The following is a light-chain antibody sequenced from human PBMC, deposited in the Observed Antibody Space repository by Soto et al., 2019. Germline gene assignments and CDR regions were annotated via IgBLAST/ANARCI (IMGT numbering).Light chain of an antibody. CDR1: QSVLYSSTNERY. Sequence: DIVMTQSPDSLAVSLGERATINCRSSQSVLYSSTNERYLAWYQQKPGQPPKLLIYWGSTRDSGVPDRFSGXXXXXXXXXTXTSLQAEDVAIYYCQQYYKAPWTFGQGTKVEIK. CDR3: QQYYKAPWT. J-gene: IGKJ1*01. CDR2: WGS. V-gene: IGKV4-1*01.